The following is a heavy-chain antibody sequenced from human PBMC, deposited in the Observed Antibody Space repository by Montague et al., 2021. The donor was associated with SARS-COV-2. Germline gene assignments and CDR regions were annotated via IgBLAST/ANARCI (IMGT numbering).Heavy chain of an antibody. Sequence: SETLSLTCDVSGVSITSNSWWNWVRQSPEKGLEWIGEVHPSGSTNYSPSLKSRVTISVDTSKNQLSLKVISATAADTAVYYCARIGYESVGYYYIYPDWGQGTLVTVSS. J-gene: IGHJ1*01. V-gene: IGHV4-4*02. CDR2: VHPSGST. D-gene: IGHD3-22*01. CDR3: ARIGYESVGYYYIYPD. CDR1: GVSITSNSW.